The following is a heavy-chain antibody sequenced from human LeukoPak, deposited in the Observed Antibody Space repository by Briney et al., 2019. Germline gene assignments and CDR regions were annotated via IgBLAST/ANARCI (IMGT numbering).Heavy chain of an antibody. D-gene: IGHD2-21*02. CDR1: GYSFTSYW. J-gene: IGHJ4*02. CDR2: IYPGDSDT. CDR3: ARQRAYCGGDCYSGVGY. Sequence: PGESPKISCKGSGYSFTSYWIGWVRQMPGKGLEWMGIIYPGDSDTRYSPSFQGQVTISADKSISTAYLQWSSLKASDTAMYYCARQRAYCGGDCYSGVGYWGQGTLVTVSS. V-gene: IGHV5-51*01.